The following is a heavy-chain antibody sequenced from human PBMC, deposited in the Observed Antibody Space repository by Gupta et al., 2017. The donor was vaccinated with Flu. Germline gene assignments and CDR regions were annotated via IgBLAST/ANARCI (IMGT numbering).Heavy chain of an antibody. Sequence: QVQLVQSGAEVKKPGASVKVSCKASGYTFTSHYIHWVRRAPGQGPEWMGVVNPGPGSAVYAQKFQGRITMTSDTSTSTVYMEVNSLRSEDTASYFCARDIARGGDSWGQGTLVTVSS. J-gene: IGHJ4*02. V-gene: IGHV1-46*01. CDR1: GYTFTSHY. CDR2: VNPGPGSA. D-gene: IGHD3-10*01. CDR3: ARDIARGGDS.